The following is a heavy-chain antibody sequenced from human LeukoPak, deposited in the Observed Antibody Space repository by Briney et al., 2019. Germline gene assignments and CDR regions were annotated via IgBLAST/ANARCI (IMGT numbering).Heavy chain of an antibody. J-gene: IGHJ6*03. CDR1: GGSISGYY. V-gene: IGHV4-4*07. D-gene: IGHD1-1*01. CDR2: IHSSGNT. Sequence: SETLSLICSVSGGSISGYYWSWIRQPAGKGLEWIGRIHSSGNTNYNPSLKSRVTMSVDSSREQFSLNLNSLTAADTAVYYCARAESDWKNAYYYYYIDVWGKGTTVTVSS. CDR3: ARAESDWKNAYYYYYIDV.